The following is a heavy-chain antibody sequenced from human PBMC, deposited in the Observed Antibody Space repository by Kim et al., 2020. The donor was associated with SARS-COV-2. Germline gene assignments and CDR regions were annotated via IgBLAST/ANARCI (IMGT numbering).Heavy chain of an antibody. J-gene: IGHJ5*02. CDR1: GFTFSSYW. Sequence: GGSLRLSCAASGFTFSSYWMSWVRQAPGKGLEWVANIKQDGSEKYYVDSVKGRFTISRDNAKNSLYLQMNSLRAEDTAVYYCAREGQQWQFPGWFDPWGQGTLVTVSS. V-gene: IGHV3-7*01. D-gene: IGHD6-19*01. CDR3: AREGQQWQFPGWFDP. CDR2: IKQDGSEK.